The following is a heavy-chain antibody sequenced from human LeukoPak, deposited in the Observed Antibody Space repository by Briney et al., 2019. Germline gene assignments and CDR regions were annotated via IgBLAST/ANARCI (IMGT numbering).Heavy chain of an antibody. D-gene: IGHD4-17*01. CDR2: IYYSGST. J-gene: IGHJ4*02. CDR3: ARSKTTTVTTPDY. Sequence: PSETLSLTCTVSGGSISSGGYYWSWIRQHPGKGLEWIGYIYYSGSTYYNPSLTSRVTISIDTSKSHFSLKLSSVTAADTAVYYCARSKTTTVTTPDYWGQGTLVTVSS. V-gene: IGHV4-61*03. CDR1: GGSISSGGYY.